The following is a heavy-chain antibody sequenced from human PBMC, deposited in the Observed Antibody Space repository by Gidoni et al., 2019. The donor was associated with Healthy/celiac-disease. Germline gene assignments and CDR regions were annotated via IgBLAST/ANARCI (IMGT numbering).Heavy chain of an antibody. D-gene: IGHD5-18*01. Sequence: EVQLLESGGGLVQPGGSLRLSCAASGFTFSSYAMSWVRQAPGKGLEWVSAISGSGGSTYYADSVKGRFAISRDNSKNTLYLQMNSLRAEDTAVYYCAKGQKVFGQLWLSCDYWGQGTLVTVSS. CDR3: AKGQKVFGQLWLSCDY. CDR2: ISGSGGST. J-gene: IGHJ4*02. CDR1: GFTFSSYA. V-gene: IGHV3-23*01.